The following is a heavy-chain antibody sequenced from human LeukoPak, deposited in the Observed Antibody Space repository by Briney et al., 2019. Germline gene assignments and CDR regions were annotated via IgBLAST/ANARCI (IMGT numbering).Heavy chain of an antibody. D-gene: IGHD2-21*02. CDR2: IKTDGSEK. V-gene: IGHV3-7*01. Sequence: GGSLRLSCEGSGFTFSNYWMGWVRQAPGKGLQWVANIKTDGSEKYYVDSVKGRFTISRDNSKNTLYLQMNSLRAEDTAVYYCARVFSPVTYWGQGTMVTVSS. CDR1: GFTFSNYW. J-gene: IGHJ3*01. CDR3: ARVFSPVTY.